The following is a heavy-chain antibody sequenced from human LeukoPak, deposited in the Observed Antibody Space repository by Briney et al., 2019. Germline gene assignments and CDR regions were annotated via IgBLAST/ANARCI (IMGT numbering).Heavy chain of an antibody. Sequence: SETLSLTCTVSGDSIISNIYWWDWLRLPLGKGLEWIGATFYTGRTFYSPSLKSRVSISVDTSKNQFSLDLSSATAADTAVYYCARRRHNFDFYDVWGQGTRVTVSS. CDR2: TFYTGRT. V-gene: IGHV4-39*01. J-gene: IGHJ3*01. CDR1: GDSIISNIYW. D-gene: IGHD3/OR15-3a*01. CDR3: ARRRHNFDFYDV.